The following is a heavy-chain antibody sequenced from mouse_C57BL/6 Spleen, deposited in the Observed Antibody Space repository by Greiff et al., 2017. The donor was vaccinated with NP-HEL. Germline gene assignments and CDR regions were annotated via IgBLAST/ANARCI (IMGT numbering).Heavy chain of an antibody. Sequence: VKVVESGPGLVQPSQSLSITCTVSGFSLTSYGVHWVRQSPGKGLEWLGVIWSGGSTDYNAAFISRLSISKDNSKSQVFFKMNSLQADDTAIYYCARNWGLTGNWYFDVWGTGTTVTVSS. V-gene: IGHV2-2*01. CDR3: ARNWGLTGNWYFDV. J-gene: IGHJ1*03. D-gene: IGHD4-1*01. CDR1: GFSLTSYG. CDR2: IWSGGST.